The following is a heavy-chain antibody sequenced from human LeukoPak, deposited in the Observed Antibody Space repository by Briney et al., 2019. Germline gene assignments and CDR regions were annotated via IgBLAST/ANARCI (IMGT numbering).Heavy chain of an antibody. D-gene: IGHD3-22*01. J-gene: IGHJ4*02. CDR3: AHSSYYSWYFDY. CDR1: GFSLSSSAVA. V-gene: IGHV2-5*02. Sequence: ESGPTLVKPTQTLTLTCTFSGFSLSSSAVAVGWIRQPPGKALEWLALIYWDDDKRYNTSLKSRLTITKDTSKNQVVLTMTNMDPVDTATYYCAHSSYYSWYFDYWGQGTLVTVST. CDR2: IYWDDDK.